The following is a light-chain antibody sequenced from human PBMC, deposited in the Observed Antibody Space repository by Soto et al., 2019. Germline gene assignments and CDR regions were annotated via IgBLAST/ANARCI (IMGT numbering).Light chain of an antibody. Sequence: EIVMTQSPATLSVSPGGRAPLSWRASQSISDTLAWYQQKPGQAPRLLIYAASIRATDFPARFSGSGSGTEFTLTISGLQSDDFAVYFCQQYNNWPPWTFGHGTKVDIK. CDR2: AAS. J-gene: IGKJ1*01. CDR1: QSISDT. V-gene: IGKV3-15*01. CDR3: QQYNNWPPWT.